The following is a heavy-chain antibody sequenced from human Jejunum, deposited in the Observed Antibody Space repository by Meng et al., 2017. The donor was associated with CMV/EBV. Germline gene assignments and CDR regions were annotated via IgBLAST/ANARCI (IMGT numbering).Heavy chain of an antibody. Sequence: QSCAGVKQRGAYVYVSCKASGYTFTSYGITWVRTAPGQGLEWMGWISAYNANTHYPQKLQGRFTMTTDTSTSTAYMELRSLRSDDTAVYYCARASRVLGGFDFSGQGTLVTVSS. CDR2: ISAYNANT. D-gene: IGHD3-16*01. CDR3: ARASRVLGGFDF. CDR1: GYTFTSYG. J-gene: IGHJ4*02. V-gene: IGHV1-18*01.